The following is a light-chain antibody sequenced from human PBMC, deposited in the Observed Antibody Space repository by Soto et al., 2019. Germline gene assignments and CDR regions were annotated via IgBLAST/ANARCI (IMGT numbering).Light chain of an antibody. CDR1: SSDIGGYNY. Sequence: QSALTQPASVSGSPGQSITISCTGTSSDIGGYNYVSWYQQHPGKAPKLMIYEVSNRPSGVSNRFSASKSGNTASLTISGIQAEDKADYYCSSYTSSNTRVVFGGGTKLTVL. V-gene: IGLV2-14*01. CDR3: SSYTSSNTRVV. J-gene: IGLJ2*01. CDR2: EVS.